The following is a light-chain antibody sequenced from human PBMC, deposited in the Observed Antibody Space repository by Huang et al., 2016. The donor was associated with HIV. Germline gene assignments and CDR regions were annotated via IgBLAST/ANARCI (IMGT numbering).Light chain of an antibody. CDR3: HQYSITPQT. Sequence: DIVVTQFPESLVLSLGERATINCTSSQSLLYSSNNKNYLNWYQVKPGQPPKLLIYWASSRESGVPDRFSGRGSGTDFTLTISSLQPEDVGVYYYHQYSITPQTFGQGTRVAV. CDR2: WAS. J-gene: IGKJ1*01. CDR1: QSLLYSSNNKNY. V-gene: IGKV4-1*01.